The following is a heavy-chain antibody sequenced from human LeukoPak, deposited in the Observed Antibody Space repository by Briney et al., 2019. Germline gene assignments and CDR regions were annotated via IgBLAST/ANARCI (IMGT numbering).Heavy chain of an antibody. J-gene: IGHJ6*03. Sequence: GGSLGLSCAASGFTFSSYAMSWVRQAPGKGLEWVSGISGSGGSTYYTDSVKGRFTISRDNSKNTLFLQMSSLRAEDTAVYYCAKGAAAGYYYYMDVWGKGTTVTVSS. CDR2: ISGSGGST. V-gene: IGHV3-23*01. D-gene: IGHD6-13*01. CDR1: GFTFSSYA. CDR3: AKGAAAGYYYYMDV.